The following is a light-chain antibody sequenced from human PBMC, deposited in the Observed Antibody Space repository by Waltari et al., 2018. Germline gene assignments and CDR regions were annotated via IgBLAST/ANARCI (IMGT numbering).Light chain of an antibody. V-gene: IGKV3D-20*02. CDR2: DTS. CDR3: QQRYSWPLT. J-gene: IGKJ4*01. CDR1: QSFSSSY. Sequence: EIVLTQSPGTLSLSPGGRATLSCRASQSFSSSYLAWYQQKPGQAPRLLIFDTSHRATGIPARFSGGGSGTDFTLTISSLEPEDFATYYCQQRYSWPLTFGGGTKVEIK.